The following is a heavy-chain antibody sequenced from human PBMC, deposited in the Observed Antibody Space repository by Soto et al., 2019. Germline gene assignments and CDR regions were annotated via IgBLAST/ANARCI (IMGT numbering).Heavy chain of an antibody. CDR1: GGSIRSGRYY. J-gene: IGHJ4*02. Sequence: LSLTCTVSGGSIRSGRYYWSWIRQHPGKGLEWIGYIHYSGSIYYNPSLKSRLSISVDTSKNQFSLKLSSVTAADTAVYYCAREDRNDYDSSGYCHWGQGALVTVSS. CDR2: IHYSGSI. V-gene: IGHV4-31*03. CDR3: AREDRNDYDSSGYCH. D-gene: IGHD3-22*01.